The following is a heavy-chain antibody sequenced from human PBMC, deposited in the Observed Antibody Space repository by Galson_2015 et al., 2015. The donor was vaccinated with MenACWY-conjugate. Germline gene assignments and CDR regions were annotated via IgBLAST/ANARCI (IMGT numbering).Heavy chain of an antibody. V-gene: IGHV1-58*01. CDR2: IVAGSGNT. Sequence: SVKVSCKASGFTFTSSAVQWVRQARGQSLEWIGWIVAGSGNTNYSQKFQERVTITRDISTSTAYMELSSLRSEDTAVYYCAGAAAAMGTVNDDWGQGTLVTVSS. CDR1: GFTFTSSA. CDR3: AGAAAAMGTVNDD. J-gene: IGHJ4*02. D-gene: IGHD5-18*01.